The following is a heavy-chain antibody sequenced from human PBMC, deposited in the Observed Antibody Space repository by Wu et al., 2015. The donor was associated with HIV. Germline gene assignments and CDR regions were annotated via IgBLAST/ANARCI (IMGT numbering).Heavy chain of an antibody. CDR1: GYTFNTYG. V-gene: IGHV1-18*01. CDR3: ARNVEN. Sequence: QVQLVQSGTQVKKPGAPVKVSCKTSGYTFNTYGVSWVRQAPGQGLEWMGWINAANGDTHYGKNFQGRVTMTTDTSTTTAYMELRGLRSDDTAVYYCARNVENWGQGTLVTVSS. CDR2: INAANGDT. D-gene: IGHD1-1*01. J-gene: IGHJ4*02.